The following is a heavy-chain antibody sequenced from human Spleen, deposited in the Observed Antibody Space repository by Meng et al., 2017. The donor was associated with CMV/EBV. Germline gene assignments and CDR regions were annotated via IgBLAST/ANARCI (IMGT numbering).Heavy chain of an antibody. V-gene: IGHV3-48*03. CDR1: GFTFSGYE. D-gene: IGHD3-3*01. J-gene: IGHJ6*02. CDR3: ARDQRYDFWSGYYRYYYYGMDV. Sequence: GESLKISCAASGFTFSGYEMNWVRQAPGKGLEWVSYISSSGSTKYYADSVKGRFTISRDNAKNSLYLQMNSLRAEDTAVYYCARDQRYDFWSGYYRYYYYGMDVWGQGTTVTVSS. CDR2: ISSSGSTK.